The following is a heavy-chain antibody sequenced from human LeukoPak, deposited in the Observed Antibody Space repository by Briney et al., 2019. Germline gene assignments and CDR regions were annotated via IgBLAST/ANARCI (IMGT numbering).Heavy chain of an antibody. CDR2: ISAYNGNT. CDR1: GYTFTSYG. Sequence: ASVKVSCKASGYTFTSYGISWVRQAPGQGLEWMGWISAYNGNTNYAQKLQGRVTMTTDTSTSTAYTELRSLRSDDTAVYYCARDLLAYCGGDCYSRADYWGQGTLVTVSS. V-gene: IGHV1-18*01. D-gene: IGHD2-21*02. J-gene: IGHJ4*02. CDR3: ARDLLAYCGGDCYSRADY.